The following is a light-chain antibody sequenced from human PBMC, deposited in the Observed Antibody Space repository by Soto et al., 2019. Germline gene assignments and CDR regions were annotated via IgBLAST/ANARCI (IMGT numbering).Light chain of an antibody. CDR2: QNS. J-gene: IGLJ1*01. CDR1: KLGDKY. Sequence: SYELTQPPSVSVSPGQTASITCSGDKLGDKYACWYQQKPGQSPVLAIYQNSKRPSGIPERFSGSNSGNTATLTISGTQAMDEADYYCQAWDSSTDNYVFGTGTKVTVL. V-gene: IGLV3-1*01. CDR3: QAWDSSTDNYV.